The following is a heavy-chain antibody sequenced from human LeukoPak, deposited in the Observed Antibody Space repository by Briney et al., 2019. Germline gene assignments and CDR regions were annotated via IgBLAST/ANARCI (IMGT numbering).Heavy chain of an antibody. D-gene: IGHD2-2*01. CDR1: GGSISSGGYY. J-gene: IGHJ5*02. CDR2: IYYSGST. Sequence: SETLSLTCTVSGGSISSGGYYWSWNRQHPGKGLEWIGYIYYSGSTYYNPSLKSRVTISVDTSRNQFSLRLSSVTAADTAVYYCARRSEYHWFDPWGQGTLVTVSS. CDR3: ARRSEYHWFDP. V-gene: IGHV4-31*03.